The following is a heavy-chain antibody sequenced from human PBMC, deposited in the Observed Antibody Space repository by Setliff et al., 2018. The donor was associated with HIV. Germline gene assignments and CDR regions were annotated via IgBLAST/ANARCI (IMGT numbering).Heavy chain of an antibody. CDR1: GFTFSNQV. Sequence: PGGSLRLSCAASGFTFSNQVMTWVRQAPGKGLEWVSSISGTGADTHYAESVKGRFTISKDNSKNTLYLQMSSLRDEDTAVYYCAKVLVFGIGVFDIWGQGTMVTVSS. CDR2: ISGTGADT. V-gene: IGHV3-23*01. J-gene: IGHJ3*02. D-gene: IGHD3-10*02. CDR3: AKVLVFGIGVFDI.